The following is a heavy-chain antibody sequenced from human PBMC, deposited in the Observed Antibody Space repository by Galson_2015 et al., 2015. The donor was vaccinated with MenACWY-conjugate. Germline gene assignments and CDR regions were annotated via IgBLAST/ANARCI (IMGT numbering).Heavy chain of an antibody. J-gene: IGHJ4*02. CDR1: GSTLTSDW. D-gene: IGHD2-2*01. V-gene: IGHV3-74*01. CDR2: INRDGRST. Sequence: SLRLCCADSGSTLTSDWMHWVSQAPGKGLEWVSRINRDGRSTSYADFVKGRFTVSRDSAKKTLYLEMTSLRVEDTAVYYCGRPHSTSHYCVDYWGRGTLVTVSS. CDR3: GRPHSTSHYCVDY.